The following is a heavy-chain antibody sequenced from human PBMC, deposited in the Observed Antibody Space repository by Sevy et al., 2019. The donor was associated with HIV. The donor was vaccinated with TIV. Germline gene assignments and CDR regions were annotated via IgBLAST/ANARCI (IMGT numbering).Heavy chain of an antibody. Sequence: GGSLRLSCSASGFTFSNYAMHWVRQSPGKGLEYVSTLNNNAGNTYYADSVKGRFTVSRDNSKNTRYVQMSSLRAEDTAVYYCVKDLLSGGDWEAFDIWGQGTMVTVSS. V-gene: IGHV3-64*05. D-gene: IGHD2-21*02. CDR1: GFTFSNYA. CDR2: LNNNAGNT. J-gene: IGHJ3*02. CDR3: VKDLLSGGDWEAFDI.